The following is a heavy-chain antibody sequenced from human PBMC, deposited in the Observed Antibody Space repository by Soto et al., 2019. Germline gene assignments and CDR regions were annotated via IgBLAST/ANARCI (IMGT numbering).Heavy chain of an antibody. CDR2: IYYSGST. J-gene: IGHJ4*02. V-gene: IGHV4-39*01. CDR3: ARHARDCSSTSCSYFDY. D-gene: IGHD2-2*01. Sequence: SETLSLTCTVSGGSISSSSYYWGWIRQPPGKGLEWIGSIYYSGSTYYNPSLKSRVTISVDPSKNQFSLKLSSVTAADTAVYYCARHARDCSSTSCSYFDYWGQGTLVTVSS. CDR1: GGSISSSSYY.